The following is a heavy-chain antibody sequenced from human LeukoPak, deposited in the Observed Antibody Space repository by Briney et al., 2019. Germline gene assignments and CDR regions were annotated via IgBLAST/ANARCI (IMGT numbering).Heavy chain of an antibody. V-gene: IGHV3-15*07. CDR3: TTRSPARYCSDGACYSSADY. D-gene: IGHD2-15*01. CDR1: GFTFSSYA. CDR2: IRSKADGGTP. Sequence: GGSLRLSCAASGFTFSSYAMNWDRQAPGKGLEWVGHIRSKADGGTPDYIAPVKGRFTISRDDSKDTLYLQMNSLNTEDTAMYYCTTRSPARYCSDGACYSSADYWGQGTLVTVSS. J-gene: IGHJ4*02.